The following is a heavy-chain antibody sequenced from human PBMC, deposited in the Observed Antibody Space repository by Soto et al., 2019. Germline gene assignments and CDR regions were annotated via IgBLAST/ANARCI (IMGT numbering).Heavy chain of an antibody. CDR3: ARDKDWAFDY. Sequence: EVQLVESGGGLVQPGGSLRLSCVASGFTFSSYSMVWVRQAPEKGLEWISYIFATSTTIYYADSVKGRFTVSRDNTQNSPFLLMNSLRAEDTAIYYCARDKDWAFDYWGQGTLVTVSS. J-gene: IGHJ4*02. V-gene: IGHV3-48*04. CDR1: GFTFSSYS. CDR2: IFATSTTI. D-gene: IGHD3-9*01.